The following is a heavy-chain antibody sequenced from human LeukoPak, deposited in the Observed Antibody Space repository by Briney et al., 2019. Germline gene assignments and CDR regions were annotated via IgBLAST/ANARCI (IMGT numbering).Heavy chain of an antibody. Sequence: PSETLSLTCAVYGGSFSGYYWSWIRQPPGKGLEWIGEINHSGSTNYNPSLKSRVTISVDTSKNQFSLSLSSVTAADTAVYYCARVVVVPAAIPLLSYYGMDVWGQGTAVTVSS. D-gene: IGHD2-2*02. CDR1: GGSFSGYY. CDR3: ARVVVVPAAIPLLSYYGMDV. J-gene: IGHJ6*02. CDR2: INHSGST. V-gene: IGHV4-34*01.